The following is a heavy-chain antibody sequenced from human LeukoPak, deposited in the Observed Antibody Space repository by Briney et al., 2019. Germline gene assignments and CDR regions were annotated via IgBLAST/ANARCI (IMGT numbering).Heavy chain of an antibody. Sequence: ASVKVSCKASGYTFASYDINWVRQATGQGLEWMGWISAYNGNTNYAQKLQGRVTMTTDTSTSTAYMELRSLRSDDTAVYYCVLGARPEDNWFDPWGQGTLVTVSS. V-gene: IGHV1-18*01. CDR3: VLGARPEDNWFDP. CDR1: GYTFASYD. D-gene: IGHD3-16*01. CDR2: ISAYNGNT. J-gene: IGHJ5*02.